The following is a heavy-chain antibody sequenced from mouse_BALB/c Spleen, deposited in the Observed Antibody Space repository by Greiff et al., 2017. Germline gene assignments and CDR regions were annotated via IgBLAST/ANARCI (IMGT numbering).Heavy chain of an antibody. J-gene: IGHJ2*01. D-gene: IGHD1-1*01. CDR3: TRRYYGSSRDYFDY. V-gene: IGHV1S81*02. CDR2: INPSNGGT. CDR1: GYTFTSYY. Sequence: QVQLQQSGAELVKPGASVKLSCKASGYTFTSYYMYWVKQRPGQGLEWIGEINPSNGGTNFNEKFKSKATLTVDKSSSTAYMQLSSLTSEDSAVYYCTRRYYGSSRDYFDYWGQGTTLTVSS.